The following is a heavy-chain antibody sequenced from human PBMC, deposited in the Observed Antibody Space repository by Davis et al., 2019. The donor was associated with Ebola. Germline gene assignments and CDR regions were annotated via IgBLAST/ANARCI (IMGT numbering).Heavy chain of an antibody. Sequence: GESLKISCAASGLTFSSYGMHWVCQAPGKGLEWVAFIRDDGSNKYYADSVKGRFTTSRNKSKNTLYLQMNSLRAEDTAVYYCAKWGSSWYYFDYWGQGTLVTVSS. D-gene: IGHD6-13*01. CDR3: AKWGSSWYYFDY. V-gene: IGHV3-30*02. J-gene: IGHJ4*02. CDR1: GLTFSSYG. CDR2: IRDDGSNK.